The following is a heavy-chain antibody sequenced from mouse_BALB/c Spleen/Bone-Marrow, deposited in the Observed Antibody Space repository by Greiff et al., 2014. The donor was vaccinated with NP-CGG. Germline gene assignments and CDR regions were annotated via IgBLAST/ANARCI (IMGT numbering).Heavy chain of an antibody. CDR2: IDPANGNT. CDR1: GFNIKDTY. J-gene: IGHJ3*01. D-gene: IGHD2-1*01. CDR3: ARNGNYGAWFAY. Sequence: VQLKESGADLVKPGASVKLSCTASGFNIKDTYMHWVKQRPEQGLEWIGRIDPANGNTKYDPKFQGKATITADTSSNTACLQLSSLTSEDTAVYYCARNGNYGAWFAYWGQGTLVTVSA. V-gene: IGHV14-3*02.